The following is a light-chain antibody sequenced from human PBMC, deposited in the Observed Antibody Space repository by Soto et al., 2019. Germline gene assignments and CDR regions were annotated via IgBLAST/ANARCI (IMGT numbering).Light chain of an antibody. CDR3: LQDYNYPWT. CDR2: AAS. J-gene: IGKJ1*01. CDR1: QGIRND. V-gene: IGKV1-6*01. Sequence: AIQMTQSPSSLSASVGDRVTITCRASQGIRNDLGWYQQKPGKAPKLLIYAASSLQSGVPSRFSGTGSGTDFTLTISSLQPEDFASYYCLQDYNYPWTFGQGTKVEIK.